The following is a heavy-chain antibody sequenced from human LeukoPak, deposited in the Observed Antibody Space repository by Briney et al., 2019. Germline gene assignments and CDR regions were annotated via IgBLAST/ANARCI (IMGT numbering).Heavy chain of an antibody. CDR2: IYHTGST. V-gene: IGHV4-38-2*02. J-gene: IGHJ5*02. D-gene: IGHD3-10*02. CDR1: DYSITNDDF. CDR3: ARYVFLEAKFDP. Sequence: SEALSLTCTVSDYSITNDDFWGWMRQPPGKWLEWIGNIYHTGSTYYNPSLKSRVTILVDTSKNQFSLKLSSVTAADTAFYYCARYVFLEAKFDPWGQGTLVTVSS.